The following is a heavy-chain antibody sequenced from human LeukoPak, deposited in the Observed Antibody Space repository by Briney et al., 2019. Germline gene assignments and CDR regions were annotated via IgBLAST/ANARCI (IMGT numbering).Heavy chain of an antibody. CDR2: IFPGDSDA. CDR3: ARLRGTSKTYYYDGLDV. V-gene: IGHV5-51*01. Sequence: GESLKISCKGSGYSFSSSWIGWVRQMPGKGLEWMGIIFPGDSDARYSPAFQGQVTISADRSISTVHLQWSRLKASDTAIYYCARLRGTSKTYYYDGLDVWARGPRSPSP. CDR1: GYSFSSSW. D-gene: IGHD1-7*01. J-gene: IGHJ6*02.